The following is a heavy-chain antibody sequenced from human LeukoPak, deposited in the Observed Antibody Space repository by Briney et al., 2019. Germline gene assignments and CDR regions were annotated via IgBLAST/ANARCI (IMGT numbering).Heavy chain of an antibody. CDR2: ISGSGGST. CDR3: AKDPGSLHYYDSSGHRTIDY. V-gene: IGHV3-23*01. D-gene: IGHD3-22*01. J-gene: IGHJ4*02. Sequence: GVSLRLSCAASGFTFSSYAMSWVRPAPGKGLEWVSAISGSGGSTYYADSVKGRFTISRDNSKNTLYLQMNSLRAEDTAVYYCAKDPGSLHYYDSSGHRTIDYWGQGTLVTVSS. CDR1: GFTFSSYA.